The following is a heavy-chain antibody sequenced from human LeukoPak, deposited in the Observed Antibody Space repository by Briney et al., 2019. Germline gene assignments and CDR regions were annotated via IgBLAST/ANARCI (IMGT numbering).Heavy chain of an antibody. J-gene: IGHJ5*02. Sequence: GGSLRLSCAASGFTVSSNYMSWVRQAPGKGLEWVSVIYSGGSTYYADSVKGRFTISRDNSKNTLYLQMNSLRAEDTAVYYCARDRCSGTSCHNWFDPWGQGTLVTVSS. V-gene: IGHV3-66*02. CDR2: IYSGGST. CDR1: GFTVSSNY. CDR3: ARDRCSGTSCHNWFDP. D-gene: IGHD2-2*01.